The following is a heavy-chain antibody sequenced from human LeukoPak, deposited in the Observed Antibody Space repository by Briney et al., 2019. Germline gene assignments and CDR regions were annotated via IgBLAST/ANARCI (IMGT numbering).Heavy chain of an antibody. CDR1: GYTFTSYG. V-gene: IGHV1-18*01. CDR3: ARGCPVTTSYWLDL. J-gene: IGHJ5*02. D-gene: IGHD4-17*01. CDR2: ISPYIGKT. Sequence: ASVKVSCKASGYTFTSYGISWVRQAPGQGLEWMGRISPYIGKTNYAQKLQGRVTITTDESTSTAYMELSSLRSDDTAVYYCARGCPVTTSYWLDLWGQGTLVTVSS.